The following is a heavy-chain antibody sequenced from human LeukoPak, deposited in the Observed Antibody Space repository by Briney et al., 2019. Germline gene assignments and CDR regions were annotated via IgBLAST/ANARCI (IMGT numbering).Heavy chain of an antibody. D-gene: IGHD2/OR15-2a*01. J-gene: IGHJ4*02. CDR2: IYYSGTT. CDR1: GGSISSSSYN. CDR3: ARHDRIIASPLV. V-gene: IGHV4-39*01. Sequence: SETLSLTCIVPGGSISSSSYNWGWIRQPPGKGLEWIGSIYYSGTTYYNPSLKSRLTISVDTSKNQFSLNLSSVTAADTAVYYCARHDRIIASPLVWGQGILVTVSS.